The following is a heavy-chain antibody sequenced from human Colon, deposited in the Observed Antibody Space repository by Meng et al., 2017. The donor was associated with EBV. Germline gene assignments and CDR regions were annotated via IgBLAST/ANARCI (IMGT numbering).Heavy chain of an antibody. CDR2: IYHGGNT. J-gene: IGHJ4*02. D-gene: IGHD5-24*01. V-gene: IGHV4-4*02. CDR1: GASISGNNW. CDR3: ARGNAYNAPSFDY. Sequence: QGQLQESGPGPVEPSGTLSLTCAVSGASISGNNWWSWVRQPPGKGLEWIGEIYHGGNTNYNPSLKNRVTISVDRSNDQFSLSLSSVTAADTAVYYCARGNAYNAPSFDYWGQGTLVTVSS.